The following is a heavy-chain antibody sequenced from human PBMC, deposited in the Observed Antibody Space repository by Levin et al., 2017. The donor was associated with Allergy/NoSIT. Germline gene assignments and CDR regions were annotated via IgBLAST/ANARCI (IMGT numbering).Heavy chain of an antibody. CDR1: GFTFSSYA. Sequence: GGSLRLSCAASGFTFSSYAMSWVRQALRQAPGKGLEWISAISGSGGNTYYADSVKGRFTISRDNSQNTLYLQLNSLRTEDTAVYYCAKLTTGWVCSGSSCPRNYYFDYWGQGTLVTVSS. V-gene: IGHV3-23*01. CDR2: ISGSGGNT. D-gene: IGHD2-15*01. CDR3: AKLTTGWVCSGSSCPRNYYFDY. J-gene: IGHJ4*02.